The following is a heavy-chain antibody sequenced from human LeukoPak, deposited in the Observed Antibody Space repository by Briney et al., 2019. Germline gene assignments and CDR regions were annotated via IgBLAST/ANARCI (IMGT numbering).Heavy chain of an antibody. Sequence: ASVKVSCKASGYTFTTYAMNWVRQAPGQGLEWMGWMNPNSGNTGYAQKFQGRVTITRNTSISTAYMELSSLRSEDTAVYYCARVQAVAGTWFDYWGQGTLVTVSS. D-gene: IGHD6-19*01. CDR1: GYTFTTYA. CDR2: MNPNSGNT. CDR3: ARVQAVAGTWFDY. V-gene: IGHV1-8*03. J-gene: IGHJ4*02.